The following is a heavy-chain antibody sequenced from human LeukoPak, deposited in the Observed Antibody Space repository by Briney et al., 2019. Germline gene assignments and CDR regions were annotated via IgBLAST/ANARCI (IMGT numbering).Heavy chain of an antibody. D-gene: IGHD2-21*01. CDR2: INHSGST. Sequence: SETLSLTCAVYGGSFSGYYWSWIRQPPGKGLEWIGEINHSGSTNYNPSLKSRVTISVDTSKNQFSLKLSSVTAEDTAVYYCARDSNVFPRPPAMDVWGKGTTVTVSS. CDR1: GGSFSGYY. V-gene: IGHV4-34*01. J-gene: IGHJ6*03. CDR3: ARDSNVFPRPPAMDV.